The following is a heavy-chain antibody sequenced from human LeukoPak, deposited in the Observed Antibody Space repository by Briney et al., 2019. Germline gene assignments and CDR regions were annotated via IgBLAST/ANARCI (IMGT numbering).Heavy chain of an antibody. CDR1: GFTFSSYW. V-gene: IGHV3-7*01. CDR3: ARDSSGWYQAYHYYYYMDV. CDR2: IKQDGSEK. D-gene: IGHD6-19*01. J-gene: IGHJ6*03. Sequence: PGGSLRLSCAASGFTFSSYWMSWVRQAPGKGLEWVANIKQDGSEKYYVDSVKGRFTISGDNAKNSLYLQMNSLRAEDTTVYYCARDSSGWYQAYHYYYYMDVWGKGTTVTVSS.